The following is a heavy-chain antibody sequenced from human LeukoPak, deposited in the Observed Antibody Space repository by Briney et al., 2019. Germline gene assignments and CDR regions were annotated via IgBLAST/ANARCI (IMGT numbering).Heavy chain of an antibody. CDR3: ARSRAFDI. Sequence: PSETLSLTCAVYGGSLSGYYWSWIRQPPGKGLEWIGEINHSGSTNYNPSLKSRVTISVDTSKNQFSLKLSSVTAADTAVYYCARSRAFDIWGQGTMVTVSS. J-gene: IGHJ3*02. CDR1: GGSLSGYY. CDR2: INHSGST. V-gene: IGHV4-34*01.